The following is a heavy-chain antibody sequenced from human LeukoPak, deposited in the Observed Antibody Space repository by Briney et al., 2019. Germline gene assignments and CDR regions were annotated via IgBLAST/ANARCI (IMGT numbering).Heavy chain of an antibody. CDR3: ARAHCSSTSCYDVDWFDP. D-gene: IGHD2-2*01. J-gene: IGHJ5*02. Sequence: PSQTLSLTCSVSGGSIGSGIYSWSWIRQPPGKGLEWIGYIFHTGSTSYNPSLKSRVTISVDTSKNQFSLKLSSVTAADTAVYYCARAHCSSTSCYDVDWFDPWGQGTLVTVSS. CDR2: IFHTGST. CDR1: GGSIGSGIYS. V-gene: IGHV4-30-2*01.